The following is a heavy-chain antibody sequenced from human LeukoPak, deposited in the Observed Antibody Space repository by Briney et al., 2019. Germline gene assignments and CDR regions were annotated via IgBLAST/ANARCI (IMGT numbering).Heavy chain of an antibody. CDR1: GGSISSSSYY. Sequence: TSETLSLTCTVSGGSISSSSYYWGWIRQPPGKGLEWIGSIYYSGSTYYNPSLKSRVTISVDTSKNQFSLKLSSVTAADTAVYYCARWHSSSERFDPWGQGTLVTVSS. D-gene: IGHD6-6*01. J-gene: IGHJ5*02. CDR3: ARWHSSSERFDP. V-gene: IGHV4-39*07. CDR2: IYYSGST.